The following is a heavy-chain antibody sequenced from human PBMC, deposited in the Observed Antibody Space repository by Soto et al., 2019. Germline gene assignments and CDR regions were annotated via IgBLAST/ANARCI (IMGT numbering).Heavy chain of an antibody. D-gene: IGHD6-13*01. Sequence: PSQTLSLTCAISGDSVSSNSATWNLIRQSPSRGLEWLGRTYYRSKWYYDYAVSVKSRITINLDTSKNQFSLQLNSVTPEDTAVYYCARDPVTAADSFDYWGPGILVTVSS. V-gene: IGHV6-1*01. CDR1: GDSVSSNSAT. J-gene: IGHJ4*02. CDR2: TYYRSKWYY. CDR3: ARDPVTAADSFDY.